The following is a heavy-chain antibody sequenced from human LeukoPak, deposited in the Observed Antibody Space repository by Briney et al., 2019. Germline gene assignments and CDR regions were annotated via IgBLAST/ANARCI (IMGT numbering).Heavy chain of an antibody. D-gene: IGHD4-23*01. J-gene: IGHJ5*02. Sequence: SVKVSCKASGGTFSSYAISWVRQAPGQGLEWMGGIIPIFGIANYAQKFQGRVTITADESTSTAYMELSSLRSEDTAVYYCASGQGGVTQDWFDPWGQGTLVTVSS. CDR3: ASGQGGVTQDWFDP. CDR2: IIPIFGIA. V-gene: IGHV1-69*01. CDR1: GGTFSSYA.